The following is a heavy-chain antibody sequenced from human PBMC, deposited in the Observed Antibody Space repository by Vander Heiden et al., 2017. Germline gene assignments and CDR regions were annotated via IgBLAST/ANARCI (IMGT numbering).Heavy chain of an antibody. V-gene: IGHV3-23*01. D-gene: IGHD2-2*02. J-gene: IGHJ6*02. CDR1: GFTFSSYA. Sequence: EVQLLESGGGLVQPGGSLRLSCAASGFTFSSYAMSWVRQAPGKGLEWVSAISGSGGSTYYADSVKGRFTISRDNSKNTLYLQMNSLRAEDTAVYYWAKSGYCSSTSCYRFYYYYGMDVWGQGTTVTVSS. CDR3: AKSGYCSSTSCYRFYYYYGMDV. CDR2: ISGSGGST.